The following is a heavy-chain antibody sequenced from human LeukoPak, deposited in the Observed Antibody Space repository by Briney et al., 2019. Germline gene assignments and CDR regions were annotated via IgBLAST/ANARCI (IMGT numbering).Heavy chain of an antibody. CDR1: GFTFSSYG. V-gene: IGHV3-30*02. J-gene: IGHJ3*02. CDR2: IRYDGSNK. D-gene: IGHD6-19*01. CDR3: AKEQWLQPYDALDI. Sequence: GGSLRLSCAASGFTFSSYGMHWVRQAPGKGLEWVAFIRYDGSNKYYADSVKGRFTISRDNSKNTLYLHMSSLRAEDTAVHYCAKEQWLQPYDALDIWGQGTMVTVSS.